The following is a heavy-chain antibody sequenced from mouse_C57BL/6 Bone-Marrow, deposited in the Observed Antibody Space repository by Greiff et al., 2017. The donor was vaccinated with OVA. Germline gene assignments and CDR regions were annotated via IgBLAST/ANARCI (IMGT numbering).Heavy chain of an antibody. V-gene: IGHV5-9*01. CDR1: GFTFSSYT. Sequence: EVMLVESGGGLVKPGGSLKLSCAASGFTFSSYTMSWVRQTPEKRLEWVATISGGGGNTYYPDSVKGRFTISRDNAKNTLYLQMSSLRSEDTAMYYCASPLRDYAMDYWGQGTSVTVSS. CDR2: ISGGGGNT. D-gene: IGHD1-1*01. CDR3: ASPLRDYAMDY. J-gene: IGHJ4*01.